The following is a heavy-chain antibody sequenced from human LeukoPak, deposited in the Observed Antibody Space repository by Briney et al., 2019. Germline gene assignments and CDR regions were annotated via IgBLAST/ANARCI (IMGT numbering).Heavy chain of an antibody. V-gene: IGHV4-39*07. CDR1: GGSIRSSYYY. J-gene: IGHJ5*02. Sequence: PSETLSLTCTVSGGSIRSSYYYWGWIRQPPGKGLEWIGSIYDSGSTYYNPSLKSRVTISVDTSKNQFSLKLSSVTAADTAVYYCARGRFLCSSTSCYDWFDPWGQGTLVTVSS. CDR2: IYDSGST. D-gene: IGHD2-2*01. CDR3: ARGRFLCSSTSCYDWFDP.